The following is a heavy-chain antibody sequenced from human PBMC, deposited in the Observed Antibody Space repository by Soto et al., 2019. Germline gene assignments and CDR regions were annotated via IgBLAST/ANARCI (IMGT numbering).Heavy chain of an antibody. CDR1: GFTFSDYY. D-gene: IGHD4-17*01. J-gene: IGHJ5*02. CDR3: ARDSNYGDYVGWLAP. V-gene: IGHV3-11*01. CDR2: ISSSGSTI. Sequence: GGSLRLSCAASGFTFSDYYMSWIRQAPGKGLGWVSYISSSGSTIYYADSVKGRFTISRDNAKNSLYLQMNSLRAEDTAVYYCARDSNYGDYVGWLAPWGQGTLVTVSS.